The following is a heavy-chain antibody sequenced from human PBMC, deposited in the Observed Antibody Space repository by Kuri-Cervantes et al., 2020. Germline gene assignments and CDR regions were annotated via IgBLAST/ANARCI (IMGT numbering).Heavy chain of an antibody. CDR3: ARGFHGGATAATDYFDY. Sequence: SETLSLTCTVSGGYISSSSYYWGWIRQPPGKGLEWIGSIYYSGSTYYNPSLKSRVTISVDTSKNQFSLKLSSVTAADTAVYYCARGFHGGATAATDYFDYWGQGTLVTVSS. CDR2: IYYSGST. D-gene: IGHD1-1*01. J-gene: IGHJ4*02. V-gene: IGHV4-39*07. CDR1: GGYISSSSYY.